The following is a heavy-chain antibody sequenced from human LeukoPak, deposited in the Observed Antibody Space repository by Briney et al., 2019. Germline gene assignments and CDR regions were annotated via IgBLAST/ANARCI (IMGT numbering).Heavy chain of an antibody. J-gene: IGHJ4*02. CDR1: GGSINNYC. Sequence: SETLSLTCTVSGGSINNYCWSWIRQPAGKGLEWIGRIYSSGTTNYNPSLNSRVTMSVDTSKNQFSLKLTSVTAADTAMYYCARGSSGWYSIDYWGQGTLVTVSS. D-gene: IGHD6-19*01. V-gene: IGHV4-4*07. CDR3: ARGSSGWYSIDY. CDR2: IYSSGTT.